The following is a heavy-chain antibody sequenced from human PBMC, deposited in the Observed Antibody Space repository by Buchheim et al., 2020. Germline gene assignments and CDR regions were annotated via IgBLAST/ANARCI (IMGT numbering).Heavy chain of an antibody. Sequence: QVSLRESGPAQVRTTETLTLTCTVSGLSLRNIGVSVSWIRQPPGKPLQWLARIDWDDGKYYNTSLETRLTVSKCTSKKQVVLTLTNVDPADTATYYCARENDYNALDSWGQGTL. CDR3: ARENDYNALDS. V-gene: IGHV2-70*13. CDR2: IDWDDGK. CDR1: GLSLRNIGVS. J-gene: IGHJ4*02. D-gene: IGHD5-24*01.